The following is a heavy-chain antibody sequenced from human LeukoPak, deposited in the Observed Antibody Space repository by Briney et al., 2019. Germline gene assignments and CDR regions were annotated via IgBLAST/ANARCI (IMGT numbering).Heavy chain of an antibody. CDR2: ISAYNGNT. CDR3: ARDPQTYGRGTEYFQH. J-gene: IGHJ1*01. Sequence: ASVKVSCKASGYTFTSYGISWVRQAPGQGLEWMGWISAYNGNTNYAQKLQGRATMTTDTSTSTAYMELRSLRSDDTAVYYCARDPQTYGRGTEYFQHWGQGTLVTVSS. V-gene: IGHV1-18*01. D-gene: IGHD4-17*01. CDR1: GYTFTSYG.